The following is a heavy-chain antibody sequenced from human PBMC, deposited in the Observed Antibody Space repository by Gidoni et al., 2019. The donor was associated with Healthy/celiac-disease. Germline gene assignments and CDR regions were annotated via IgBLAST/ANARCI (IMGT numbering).Heavy chain of an antibody. CDR1: GFPFSSYG. Sequence: QVQLVESGGGVVQPGRSLRLSCAASGFPFSSYGMHWVRQAPGKGLELVAVIWYDGSNKYYADSVKGRFTISRDNSKNTLYLQMNSLRAEDTAVYYCARDQAHCSGGSCYRPYYYYYMDVWGKGTTVTVSS. J-gene: IGHJ6*03. V-gene: IGHV3-33*01. CDR3: ARDQAHCSGGSCYRPYYYYYMDV. D-gene: IGHD2-15*01. CDR2: IWYDGSNK.